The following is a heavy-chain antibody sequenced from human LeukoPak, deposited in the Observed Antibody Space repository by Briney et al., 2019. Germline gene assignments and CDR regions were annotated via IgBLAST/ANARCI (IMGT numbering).Heavy chain of an antibody. CDR1: AFTFGNYG. CDR3: AKDISGGDCPDY. J-gene: IGHJ4*02. V-gene: IGHV3-30*18. D-gene: IGHD2-21*02. CDR2: ISYDGSDK. Sequence: GGSLRLSCAASAFTFGNYGMHWVRQAPGKGLEWVAVISYDGSDKYYADSVKGRFTISRDNSKNTVFLQMNSLSTEDTAVYYCAKDISGGDCPDYWGQGTLVTVSS.